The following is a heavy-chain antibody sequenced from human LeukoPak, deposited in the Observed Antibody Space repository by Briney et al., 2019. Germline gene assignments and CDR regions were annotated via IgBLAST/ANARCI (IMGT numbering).Heavy chain of an antibody. J-gene: IGHJ4*02. D-gene: IGHD6-19*01. CDR1: GGSISSDY. V-gene: IGHV4-59*12. Sequence: PSETLSLTCTVSGGSISSDYWTWIRQSPGKGLEWIGYMDYTGITNYNPSLKSRVTISVDMSKNHFSLRLRSVTAADTAMYYCARGTLYRGWSYYLDFWGQGSQVTVSS. CDR3: ARGTLYRGWSYYLDF. CDR2: MDYTGIT.